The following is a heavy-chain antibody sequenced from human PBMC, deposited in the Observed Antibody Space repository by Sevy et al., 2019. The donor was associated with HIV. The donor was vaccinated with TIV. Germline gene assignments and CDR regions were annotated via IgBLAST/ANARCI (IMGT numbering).Heavy chain of an antibody. D-gene: IGHD3-22*01. CDR1: GYSLSNLA. CDR2: FDPEDGET. Sequence: ASVKVSCKVSGYSLSNLAMHWVRQAPGKGLEWMGTFDPEDGETIYAQNFQGRVTLTEDTSTDTAYMELSSLRSEETAVFYCAVTKDYYENSGNPFDYWGQGTLVTVSS. J-gene: IGHJ4*02. CDR3: AVTKDYYENSGNPFDY. V-gene: IGHV1-24*01.